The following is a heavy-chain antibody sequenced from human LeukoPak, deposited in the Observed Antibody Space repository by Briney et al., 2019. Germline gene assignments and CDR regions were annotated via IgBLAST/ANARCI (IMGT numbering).Heavy chain of an antibody. CDR2: IYYSGST. J-gene: IGHJ4*02. D-gene: IGHD1-26*01. Sequence: SETLSLTCTVSGGSISSYYWSWIRQPPGKGLEWIGYIYYSGSTNYNPSLKSRVTISVDTSKNQFSLKLSSVTAADTAVYYCARTTLLVGATSHFDYWGQGTLVTVSS. V-gene: IGHV4-59*01. CDR1: GGSISSYY. CDR3: ARTTLLVGATSHFDY.